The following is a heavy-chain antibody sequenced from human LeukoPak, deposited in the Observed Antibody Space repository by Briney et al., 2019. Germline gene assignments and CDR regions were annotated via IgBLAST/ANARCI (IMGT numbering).Heavy chain of an antibody. CDR3: ARDSYCTSTSCYIDY. CDR2: IKQDGSEK. CDR1: GFTFSSYW. V-gene: IGHV3-7*01. D-gene: IGHD2-2*02. J-gene: IGHJ4*02. Sequence: GSLRLSCAASGFTFSSYWMSWVRQAPGKGLEWVANIKQDGSEKYYVDSVKGRFTISRDNAKNSLYLQMNSLRAEDTAVYYCARDSYCTSTSCYIDYWGQGTLVTVSS.